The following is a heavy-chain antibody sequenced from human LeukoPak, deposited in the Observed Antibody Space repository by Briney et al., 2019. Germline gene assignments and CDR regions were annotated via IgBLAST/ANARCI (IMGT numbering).Heavy chain of an antibody. Sequence: PGGSLRLSCASAGCTVSSNYMSLVRQAPGKGLEWGSVIYSGGSTYYADSVKGRFTISRDNSKNTLYLQMNSLRAEDTAVYYCARDSVYWGQGTLVTVSS. V-gene: IGHV3-53*01. CDR2: IYSGGST. J-gene: IGHJ4*02. CDR3: ARDSVY. CDR1: GCTVSSNY.